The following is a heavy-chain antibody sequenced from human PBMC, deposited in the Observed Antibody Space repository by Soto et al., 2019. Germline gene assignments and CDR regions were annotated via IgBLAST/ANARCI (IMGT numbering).Heavy chain of an antibody. J-gene: IGHJ3*02. CDR3: ARARYYYDRSGHTHDAFDI. CDR1: GGTFSSYA. Sequence: ASVKVSCKASGGTFSSYAISWVRQAPGQGLEWMGGIIPIFGTANYAQKFQGRVTITADESTSTAYMELSSLRSEDTAVYYCARARYYYDRSGHTHDAFDIWGQGTMVTVSS. V-gene: IGHV1-69*13. CDR2: IIPIFGTA. D-gene: IGHD3-22*01.